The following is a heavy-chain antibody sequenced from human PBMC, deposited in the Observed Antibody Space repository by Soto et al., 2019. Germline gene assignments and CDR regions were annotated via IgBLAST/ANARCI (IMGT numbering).Heavy chain of an antibody. Sequence: SETLSLTCAVSGGSISSGGYSWIWIRQPPGKGLEWIGYIYHSGSTYYNPSLKSRVTISVDRSKNQFSLKLSSVTAADTAVYYCARDLDYYRMDVWGQGTTVTVSS. J-gene: IGHJ6*02. V-gene: IGHV4-30-2*01. CDR3: ARDLDYYRMDV. CDR1: GGSISSGGYS. CDR2: IYHSGST.